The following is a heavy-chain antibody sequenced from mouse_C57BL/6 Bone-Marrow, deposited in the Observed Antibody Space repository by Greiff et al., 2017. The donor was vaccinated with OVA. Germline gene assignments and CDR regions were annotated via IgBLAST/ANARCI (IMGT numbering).Heavy chain of an antibody. D-gene: IGHD2-1*01. Sequence: VQLQQPGAELVRPGSSVKLSCKASGYTFTGYWMHWVKQRPVQGLEWIGSIDPSASETHYTQKFQDTATLTVDKSSSTSYMLLSSLPAENSAIYYSARDDGVSYYGNYEYFDVWGTGTTVTVSS. J-gene: IGHJ1*03. CDR2: IDPSASET. V-gene: IGHV1-52*01. CDR3: ARDDGVSYYGNYEYFDV. CDR1: GYTFTGYW.